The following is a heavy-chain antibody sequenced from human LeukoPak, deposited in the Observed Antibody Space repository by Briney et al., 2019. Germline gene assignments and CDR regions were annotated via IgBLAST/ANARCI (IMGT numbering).Heavy chain of an antibody. D-gene: IGHD6-6*01. J-gene: IGHJ1*01. Sequence: QPGRSLRLSCAASGFTFSNYGMHWVRQAPGKGLEWVAVIWYDGSNKNHADSVKGRFTISRDNSKNTLYLQMNSLRAEDTAMYYCAKDSSSGTEYFQDWGQGTLVTVSS. V-gene: IGHV3-30*18. CDR1: GFTFSNYG. CDR3: AKDSSSGTEYFQD. CDR2: IWYDGSNK.